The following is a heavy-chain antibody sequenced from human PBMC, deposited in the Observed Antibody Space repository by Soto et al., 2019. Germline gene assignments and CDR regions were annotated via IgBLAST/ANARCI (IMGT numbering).Heavy chain of an antibody. V-gene: IGHV3-48*03. J-gene: IGHJ4*02. D-gene: IGHD3-9*01. CDR3: ARDKDWAFDY. CDR2: IFASSTTI. CDR1: GFTFNNYA. Sequence: GGSLRLSCSASGFTFNNYAMHWVRQAPGKGLEWIAYIFASSTTIHYADSVKGRFTVSRDDTQNSLFLLMNSLRAEDTAIYYCARDKDWAFDYWGQGTQVTVSS.